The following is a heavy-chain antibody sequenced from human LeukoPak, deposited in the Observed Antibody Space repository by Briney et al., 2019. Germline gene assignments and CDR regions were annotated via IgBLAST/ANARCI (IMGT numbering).Heavy chain of an antibody. J-gene: IGHJ4*02. D-gene: IGHD3-22*01. Sequence: SETLPLTCAVSDHSISSGDYWGWIRQPPGKGLEWIASIYHSGSTYNNPSLKSRVTMSVDTSKNQFSLKLSSVTAADTAVYYCARSPYYLDSSGYHGAYYFDYWGQGILITGSS. CDR3: ARSPYYLDSSGYHGAYYFDY. CDR2: IYHSGST. V-gene: IGHV4-38-2*01. CDR1: DHSISSGDY.